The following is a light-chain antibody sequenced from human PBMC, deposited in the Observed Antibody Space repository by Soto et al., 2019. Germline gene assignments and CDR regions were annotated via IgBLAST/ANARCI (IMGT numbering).Light chain of an antibody. CDR3: QQYNNWPRT. J-gene: IGKJ1*01. Sequence: EIVITQSPATLSVSPGERATLSCRASQSVRSDLVWYQQKNGQAPRILIYGASTRATAIPARYSGSGSGTEFNLPLSRLQSEDFEVYYCQQYNNWPRTFGQGTKVDIK. CDR1: QSVRSD. V-gene: IGKV3-15*01. CDR2: GAS.